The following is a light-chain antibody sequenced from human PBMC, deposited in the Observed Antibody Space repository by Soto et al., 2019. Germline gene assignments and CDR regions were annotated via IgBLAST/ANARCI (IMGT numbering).Light chain of an antibody. V-gene: IGKV3-15*01. CDR2: GAS. CDR3: QQYNNWWT. CDR1: QSVSSN. J-gene: IGKJ1*01. Sequence: EIVMTQSPATLSVSPGERATLSCRASQSVSSNLACYQKKPGQAPRLLIYGASTRATGIPTRSSGSGSWTEVTLTISSLQSEYLAVYYGQQYNNWWTVGQGTRVEIK.